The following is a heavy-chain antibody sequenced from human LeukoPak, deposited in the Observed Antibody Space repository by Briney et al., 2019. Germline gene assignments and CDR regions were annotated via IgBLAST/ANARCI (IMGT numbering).Heavy chain of an antibody. CDR3: AKDLGVAACGGY. CDR2: IRYDGSNK. V-gene: IGHV3-30*02. CDR1: GFTFSSYG. D-gene: IGHD6-13*01. Sequence: PGGSLRLSCAASGFTFSSYGMHWVRQAPGKGLEWVAFIRYDGSNKYYADSVKGRFTISRDNSKNTLYLQMNSLRAEDTAVYYCAKDLGVAACGGYWGQGTLVTVSS. J-gene: IGHJ4*02.